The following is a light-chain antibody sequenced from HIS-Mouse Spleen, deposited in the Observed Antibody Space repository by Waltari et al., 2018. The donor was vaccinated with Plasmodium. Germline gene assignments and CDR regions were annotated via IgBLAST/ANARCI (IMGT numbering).Light chain of an antibody. V-gene: IGLV2-23*01. J-gene: IGLJ2*01. CDR2: EGS. CDR1: SSDVGSYNL. CDR3: CSYAGSSTLV. Sequence: QSALTQPASVSGSPGQSITISCTGTSSDVGSYNLVSWYQQHPGKAPNLLIYEGSKRPFGVSNRFAGSKSGNTAFLTISGLQAEDEADYYCCSYAGSSTLVFGGGTKLTVL.